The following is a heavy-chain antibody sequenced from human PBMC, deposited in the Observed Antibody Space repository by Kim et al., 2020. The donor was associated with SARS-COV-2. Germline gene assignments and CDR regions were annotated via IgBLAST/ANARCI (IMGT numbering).Heavy chain of an antibody. CDR1: GGSISSYY. Sequence: SETLSLTCTVSGGSISSYYWSWIRQPQGKGLEWIGYIYYSGSTNYNPSLKSRVTISVDTSKNQFSLNLSSVTAADTAVYYCARAPAYYYGSGSYFGHFDYLGQGTLVTVSS. J-gene: IGHJ4*02. D-gene: IGHD3-10*01. CDR3: ARAPAYYYGSGSYFGHFDY. CDR2: IYYSGST. V-gene: IGHV4-59*01.